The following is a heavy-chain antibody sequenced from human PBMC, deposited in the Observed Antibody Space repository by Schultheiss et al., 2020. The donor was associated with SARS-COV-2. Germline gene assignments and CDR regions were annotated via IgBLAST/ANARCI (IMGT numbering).Heavy chain of an antibody. CDR3: ARHGDSTSDFDY. D-gene: IGHD2-2*01. Sequence: ESLKISCTVSGGSISSYYWSWIRQHPGKGLEWIGYIYYSGSTYYNPSLKSRVTISVDTSKKQFSLKLSSVTAADTAVYYCARHGDSTSDFDYWGQGTLVTVSS. J-gene: IGHJ4*02. V-gene: IGHV4-59*08. CDR1: GGSISSYY. CDR2: IYYSGST.